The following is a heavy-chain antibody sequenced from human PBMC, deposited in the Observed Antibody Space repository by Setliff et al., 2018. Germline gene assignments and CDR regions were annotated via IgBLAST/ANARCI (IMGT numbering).Heavy chain of an antibody. J-gene: IGHJ3*02. CDR1: GFRFNGYG. D-gene: IGHD5-12*01. CDR2: INWDGKTT. Sequence: GGSLRLSCAASGFRFNGYGMNWVRQAPGKGLEWVSTINWDGKTTAYADSVKGRFTISRDNANRFLYPHMNSLRADDTALYYCTRFGRDDIGIWGQGTMVTVSS. CDR3: TRFGRDDIGI. V-gene: IGHV3-20*04.